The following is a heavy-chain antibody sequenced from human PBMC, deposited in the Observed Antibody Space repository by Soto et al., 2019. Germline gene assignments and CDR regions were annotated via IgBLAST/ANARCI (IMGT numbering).Heavy chain of an antibody. CDR3: ARDRGQYYVFRFGWFDP. V-gene: IGHV4-59*01. CDR1: GGTSSGYY. J-gene: IGHJ5*02. CDR2: ISYSGST. D-gene: IGHD3-3*01. Sequence: AETLSLTGSVSGGTSSGYYWSWIRQPPGKGLEWLGYISYSGSTNYNPSLKSRLTISIDTSKNQISLKLSSVTAADTAVYYCARDRGQYYVFRFGWFDPWGQGTLVTVSS.